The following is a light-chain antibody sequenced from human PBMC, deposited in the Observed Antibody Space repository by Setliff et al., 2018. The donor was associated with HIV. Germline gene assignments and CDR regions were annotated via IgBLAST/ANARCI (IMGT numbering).Light chain of an antibody. CDR2: EVR. J-gene: IGLJ1*01. CDR3: SSYAITNTLP. CDR1: SSDVGGYSY. Sequence: QSALTQPASVSGSPGQSITISCTGTSSDVGGYSYVSWYQQHPGKAPKLIIYEVRNRPSGVSNRFSGSQSGNTASLTIPGLQAEDEADYYCSSYAITNTLPFGTGTKVTVL. V-gene: IGLV2-14*01.